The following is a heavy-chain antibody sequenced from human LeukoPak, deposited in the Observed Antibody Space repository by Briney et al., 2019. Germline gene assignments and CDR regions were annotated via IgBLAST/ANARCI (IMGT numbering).Heavy chain of an antibody. CDR3: ARLTAVAGPHNDFLDY. CDR1: GGSINTNDYH. J-gene: IGHJ4*02. Sequence: SETLSLTCTVSGGSINTNDYHWGWVRQPPGKGLDWIASIFYSGTIYYNPSLKSRVTIFLDTSKNQFSLKLTSVTAADTAAYYCARLTAVAGPHNDFLDYWGQGTLVTVSS. V-gene: IGHV4-39*01. D-gene: IGHD6-19*01. CDR2: IFYSGTI.